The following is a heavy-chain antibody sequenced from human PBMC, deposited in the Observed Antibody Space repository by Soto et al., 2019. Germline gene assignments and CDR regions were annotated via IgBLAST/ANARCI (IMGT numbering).Heavy chain of an antibody. CDR3: ARELEDPAGWTRGVYYFDY. CDR2: IKQDGSEK. CDR1: GFTFSSYW. D-gene: IGHD2-15*01. Sequence: EVQLVESGGGLVQPGGSLRLSCAASGFTFSSYWMSWVRQAPGKGLEWVANIKQDGSEKYYVDSVKGRFTISRDNAKNSLYLQMNSLGAEDTAVYYCARELEDPAGWTRGVYYFDYWGQGTLVTVSS. V-gene: IGHV3-7*01. J-gene: IGHJ4*02.